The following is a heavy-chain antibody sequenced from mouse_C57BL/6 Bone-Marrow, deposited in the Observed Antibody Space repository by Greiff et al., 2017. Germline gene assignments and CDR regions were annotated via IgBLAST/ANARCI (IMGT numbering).Heavy chain of an antibody. V-gene: IGHV5-16*01. Sequence: DVKLVESEGGLVQPGSSMKLSCTASGFTFSDYYMAWVRQVPEKGLEWVANINYDGSSTYYLDSLKSRFIISRDNAKNILYLQMSSLKSEDTATYYCARDSSGSFAYWGQGTLVTVSA. CDR3: ARDSSGSFAY. J-gene: IGHJ3*01. CDR1: GFTFSDYY. D-gene: IGHD3-2*02. CDR2: INYDGSST.